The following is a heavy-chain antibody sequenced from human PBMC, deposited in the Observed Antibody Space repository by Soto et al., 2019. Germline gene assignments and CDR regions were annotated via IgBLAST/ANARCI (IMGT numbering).Heavy chain of an antibody. Sequence: GGSLRLSCAASGFTFSSYSMNWVRQAPGKGLEWVSSISSSSSYIYYADSVKGRFTISRDNAKNSLYLQMNSLRAEDTAVYYCASELLWFGELVSGMDVWGQGTTVTVSS. J-gene: IGHJ6*02. CDR2: ISSSSSYI. V-gene: IGHV3-21*01. CDR3: ASELLWFGELVSGMDV. D-gene: IGHD3-10*01. CDR1: GFTFSSYS.